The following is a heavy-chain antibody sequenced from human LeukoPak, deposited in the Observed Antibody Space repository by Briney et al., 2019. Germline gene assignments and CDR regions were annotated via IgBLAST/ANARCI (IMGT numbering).Heavy chain of an antibody. D-gene: IGHD3-22*01. CDR1: GGSFSGYY. J-gene: IGHJ4*02. Sequence: SETLSLTCAVYGGSFSGYYWSWIRQPPGKGLEWIGEINHSGSTNYNPSLKGRVTISVDTSKNQFSLKLSSVTAADTAVYYCARANYDSRWYYWGQGTLVTVSS. CDR3: ARANYDSRWYY. V-gene: IGHV4-34*01. CDR2: INHSGST.